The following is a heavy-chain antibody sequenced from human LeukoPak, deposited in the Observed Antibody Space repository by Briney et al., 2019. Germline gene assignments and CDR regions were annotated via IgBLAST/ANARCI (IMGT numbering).Heavy chain of an antibody. Sequence: PGGSLRLSCAASGFTVSSIYMSWVRQAPGKGLEWVSVIYSGGSTYYADSVKGRFTISRDNSKNTLYLQMNSLRAEDTAVYYCARDGGPGYCSSTSCPYYYYGMDVWGQGTTVTVSS. CDR3: ARDGGPGYCSSTSCPYYYYGMDV. CDR2: IYSGGST. CDR1: GFTVSSIY. D-gene: IGHD2-2*01. J-gene: IGHJ6*02. V-gene: IGHV3-53*01.